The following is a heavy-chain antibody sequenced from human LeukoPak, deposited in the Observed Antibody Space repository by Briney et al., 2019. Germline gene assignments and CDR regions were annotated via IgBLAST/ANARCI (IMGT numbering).Heavy chain of an antibody. V-gene: IGHV4-39*01. CDR3: ARVAAAPERRLYYYYYMDV. J-gene: IGHJ6*03. Sequence: SETLSLTSTVSGDSIISSSYYWGWIRQPPGKGLEWIGSIYYSGTTYYNPSLKSRVTISVDTSKIQFSLRLTSVTAADTAVYYCARVAAAPERRLYYYYYMDVWGKGTTVTVSS. D-gene: IGHD6-13*01. CDR2: IYYSGTT. CDR1: GDSIISSSYY.